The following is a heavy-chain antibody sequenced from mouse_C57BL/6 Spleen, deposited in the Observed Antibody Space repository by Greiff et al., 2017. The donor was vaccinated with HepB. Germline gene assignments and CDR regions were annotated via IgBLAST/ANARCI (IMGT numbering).Heavy chain of an antibody. CDR2: ISYDGSN. CDR3: ARSEITTVVAPWYFDV. J-gene: IGHJ1*03. Sequence: EVKVEESGPGLVKPSQSLSLTCSVTGYSITSGYYWNWIRQFPGNKLEWMGYISYDGSNNYNPSLKNRISITRDTSKNQFFLKLNSVTTEDTATYYCARSEITTVVAPWYFDVWGTGTTVTVSS. V-gene: IGHV3-6*01. CDR1: GYSITSGYY. D-gene: IGHD1-1*01.